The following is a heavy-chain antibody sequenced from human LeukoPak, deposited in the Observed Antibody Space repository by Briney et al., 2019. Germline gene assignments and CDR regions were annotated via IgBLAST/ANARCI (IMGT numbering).Heavy chain of an antibody. V-gene: IGHV1-8*01. CDR3: ARRGVTMVRGVIRDYYYGMDV. Sequence: GASVKVSCKASGYTFTIYDINWVRQATGQGLEWMGWMNPDSGNTGYVQKFQGRVTMTRNTSIRTAYMELSSLRSEDTAVYYCARRGVTMVRGVIRDYYYGMDVWGQGTTVTVSS. J-gene: IGHJ6*02. CDR1: GYTFTIYD. D-gene: IGHD3-10*01. CDR2: MNPDSGNT.